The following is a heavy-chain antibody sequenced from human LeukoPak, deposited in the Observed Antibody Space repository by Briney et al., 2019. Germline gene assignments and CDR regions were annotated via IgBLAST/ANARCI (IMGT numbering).Heavy chain of an antibody. CDR3: TRAGSGSSYDS. V-gene: IGHV3-74*01. D-gene: IGHD3-10*01. Sequence: PGGSLSLSCAASGFALRTYWMHWVRQAPGKGLVWVSLINSDGTSTIYADSVKGRFTISRDTAKNTLYLEMNRLRADDTAVYYCTRAGSGSSYDSWGQGTLVTVS. CDR2: INSDGTST. CDR1: GFALRTYW. J-gene: IGHJ4*02.